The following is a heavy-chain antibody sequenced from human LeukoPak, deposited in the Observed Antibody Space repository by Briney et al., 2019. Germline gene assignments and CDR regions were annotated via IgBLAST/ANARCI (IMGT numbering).Heavy chain of an antibody. D-gene: IGHD6-19*01. Sequence: SETLSLTGTVSGASISGYYWSWIRQPPGKGLEWIGYIYYSVSTNSNPSLKSRVIMSVDTSKNQLSLKLSSVTAADTAVYYCARGWGYFDYWGQGTLVTVSS. CDR2: IYYSVST. V-gene: IGHV4-59*08. CDR1: GASISGYY. J-gene: IGHJ4*02. CDR3: ARGWGYFDY.